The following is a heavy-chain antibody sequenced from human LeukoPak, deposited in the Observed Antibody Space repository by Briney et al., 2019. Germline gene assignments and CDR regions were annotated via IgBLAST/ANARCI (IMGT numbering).Heavy chain of an antibody. V-gene: IGHV3-66*01. CDR1: GFTVSSNY. CDR2: IYSGGST. Sequence: PGGALRLSCAASGFTVSSNYMSWVRQAPGKGLEGVSVIYSGGSTYYADSVKGRFTISRDNSKNTLYLQMNRLRAEDTAVYYCARGYSGSSSYFDYWGQGTLVTVSS. J-gene: IGHJ4*02. D-gene: IGHD1-26*01. CDR3: ARGYSGSSSYFDY.